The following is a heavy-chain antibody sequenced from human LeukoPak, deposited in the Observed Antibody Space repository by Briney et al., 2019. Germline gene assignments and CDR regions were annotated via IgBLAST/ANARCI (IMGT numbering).Heavy chain of an antibody. CDR1: GITFSSDA. Sequence: GGSLRLSCAASGITFSSDAMSWVRQAPGKGLEWVSAISSGSTTYYADSVKGRFILSRDNAKNSLYLQMNSLRAEDTAVYYCARALRAVRGYYFDYWGHGNLVTVSS. CDR2: ISSGSTT. CDR3: ARALRAVRGYYFDY. J-gene: IGHJ4*01. D-gene: IGHD3-10*01. V-gene: IGHV3-69-1*02.